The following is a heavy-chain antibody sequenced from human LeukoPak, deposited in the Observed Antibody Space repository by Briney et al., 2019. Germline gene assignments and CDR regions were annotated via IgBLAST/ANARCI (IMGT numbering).Heavy chain of an antibody. V-gene: IGHV3-23*01. Sequence: PGGSLRLSCTASGFTFSSYSMSWVRQAPGKGLDWVSLITGSGGSTFYADSVKGRFSISRDNSEDILYLQMNSLRPEDTAGYYCAKDQDDSSGIDYWGQGALVTVSS. J-gene: IGHJ4*02. D-gene: IGHD3-22*01. CDR1: GFTFSSYS. CDR2: ITGSGGST. CDR3: AKDQDDSSGIDY.